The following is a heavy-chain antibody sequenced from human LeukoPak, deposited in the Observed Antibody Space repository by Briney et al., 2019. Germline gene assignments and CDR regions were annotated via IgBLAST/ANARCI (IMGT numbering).Heavy chain of an antibody. V-gene: IGHV1-2*02. D-gene: IGHD3-10*01. CDR2: INPDSGDT. CDR1: GYTFTDRY. Sequence: GASVKVSCKASGYTFTDRYVHWVRQAPGQGLEWMGWINPDSGDTYYAQKFQGRINMTRDTSITTVYMELTRLRSDVTAVYYGARENTIXGIIDGEDYWGQGTLVTVSS. CDR3: ARENTIXGIIDGEDY. J-gene: IGHJ4*02.